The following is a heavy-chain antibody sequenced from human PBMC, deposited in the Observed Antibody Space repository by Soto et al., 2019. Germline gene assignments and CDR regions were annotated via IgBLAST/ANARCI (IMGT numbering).Heavy chain of an antibody. Sequence: QITLKESGPPLVKPTQTLTLTCTFSGFSLSTSGVGVGWIRQPPGKALEWLALIYWDDDKRYSPSLKSRLTITKDTSKNQVVLTMTNMDPVDTATYYCAHSPYCGGDCYQNYYFDYWGQGTLVTVSS. CDR2: IYWDDDK. CDR1: GFSLSTSGVG. CDR3: AHSPYCGGDCYQNYYFDY. D-gene: IGHD2-21*02. V-gene: IGHV2-5*02. J-gene: IGHJ4*02.